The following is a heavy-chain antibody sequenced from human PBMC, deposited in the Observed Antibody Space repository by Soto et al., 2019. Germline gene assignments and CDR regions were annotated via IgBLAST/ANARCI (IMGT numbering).Heavy chain of an antibody. Sequence: PGGSLRLSCAVSGFTFSSYAMSWVRQAPRKGLEWVSAISGSGGSTYYADSVKGRFTISRDNSKNTLYLQMNSLRAEDTAVYYCAKTSRITMVRGVYVDYWGQGTLVTVSS. D-gene: IGHD3-10*01. V-gene: IGHV3-23*01. J-gene: IGHJ4*02. CDR1: GFTFSSYA. CDR3: AKTSRITMVRGVYVDY. CDR2: ISGSGGST.